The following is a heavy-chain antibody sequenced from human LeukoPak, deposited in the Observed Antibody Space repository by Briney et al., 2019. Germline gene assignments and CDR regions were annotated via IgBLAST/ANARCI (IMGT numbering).Heavy chain of an antibody. D-gene: IGHD3-3*01. Sequence: SETLSLTCTASGGSISSYFWSWIRQPPGKGLEWIGCIYYSGSTNYNPSLKSRVTISVDTSKNQFSLKLSSVTASDTAVYYCARAQEEWLNNWLDPWGQGTLVTVSS. CDR2: IYYSGST. CDR3: ARAQEEWLNNWLDP. CDR1: GGSISSYF. V-gene: IGHV4-59*01. J-gene: IGHJ5*02.